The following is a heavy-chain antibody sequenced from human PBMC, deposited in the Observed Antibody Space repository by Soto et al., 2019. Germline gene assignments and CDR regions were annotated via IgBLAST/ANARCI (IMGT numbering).Heavy chain of an antibody. CDR3: ARHGKMNNLLYY. J-gene: IGHJ4*02. D-gene: IGHD1-1*01. CDR1: GYSFTSYW. CDR2: IYPGDSDT. Sequence: PGESMKSSGEGSGYSFTSYWIGWVRQMPGKGLEWMGIIYPGDSDTRYSPSFQGQVTISADKSISTAYLQWSSLKASDTAMYYSARHGKMNNLLYYWGQGTLVIVS. V-gene: IGHV5-51*01.